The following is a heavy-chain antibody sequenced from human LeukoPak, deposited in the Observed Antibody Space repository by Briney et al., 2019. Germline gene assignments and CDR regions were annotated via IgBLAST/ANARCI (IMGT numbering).Heavy chain of an antibody. CDR1: GSSFTSYW. Sequence: GASLKISCKGSGSSFTSYWIGWVRQMPGKGLEWMGIIYPGDSDIRYSPSFQGQVTISADKSNSTAYLQWSSLKASDTAMYYCARRDGYNSFDYWGQGTLVTVSS. D-gene: IGHD5-24*01. V-gene: IGHV5-51*01. J-gene: IGHJ4*02. CDR2: IYPGDSDI. CDR3: ARRDGYNSFDY.